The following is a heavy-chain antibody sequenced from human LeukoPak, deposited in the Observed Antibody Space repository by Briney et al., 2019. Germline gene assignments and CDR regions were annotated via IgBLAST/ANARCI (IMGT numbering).Heavy chain of an antibody. Sequence: PGGSLRLSCAASGFTFSSYWMCWVRQSPGKGLEWVANIKPDGSEKYYVDSVKGRFTISRDNARNALFLEMNSLRAEDTAVYYCARERMYSGSGSTFPYYDYWGQGTLVIVSS. J-gene: IGHJ4*02. V-gene: IGHV3-7*01. CDR3: ARERMYSGSGSTFPYYDY. CDR1: GFTFSSYW. D-gene: IGHD3-10*01. CDR2: IKPDGSEK.